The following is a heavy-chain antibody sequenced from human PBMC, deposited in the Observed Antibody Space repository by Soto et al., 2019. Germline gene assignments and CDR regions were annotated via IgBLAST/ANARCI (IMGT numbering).Heavy chain of an antibody. V-gene: IGHV3-23*01. CDR3: AKDPHLAYCGGDCYKSHGFDY. CDR2: ISGSGGST. J-gene: IGHJ4*02. CDR1: GFTFSSYA. Sequence: EVQLLESGGGLVQPGGSLRLSCAASGFTFSSYAMSWVRQAPGKGLEWVSAISGSGGSTYYADSVKGRFTISRDNSKNTLYLQMNSLRAEDTAVYYCAKDPHLAYCGGDCYKSHGFDYWGQGTLVTVSS. D-gene: IGHD2-21*01.